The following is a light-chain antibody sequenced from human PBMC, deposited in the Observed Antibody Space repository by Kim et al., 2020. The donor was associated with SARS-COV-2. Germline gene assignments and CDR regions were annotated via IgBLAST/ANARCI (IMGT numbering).Light chain of an antibody. CDR2: EVT. Sequence: QSALTQPASVSGSPGQSITISCTGTGSDVGGYDLLSWYQQQPGKAPKFLLYEVTKRPSGISNRFSGSKSGNTASLTISGLQSDDEGDYYCCSYAAGGTLIFGGGTQMTV. CDR1: GSDVGGYDL. J-gene: IGLJ2*01. CDR3: CSYAAGGTLI. V-gene: IGLV2-23*02.